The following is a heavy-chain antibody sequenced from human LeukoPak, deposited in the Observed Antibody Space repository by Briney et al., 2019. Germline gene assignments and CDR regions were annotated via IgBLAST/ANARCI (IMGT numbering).Heavy chain of an antibody. J-gene: IGHJ4*02. CDR2: IYYSGST. V-gene: IGHV4-30-4*08. CDR1: GGSISSGDYY. CDR3: ARTYDSSGYFFDY. Sequence: SQTLSLTCTVSGGSISSGDYYWSWIRQPPGKGLERIGYIYYSGSTYYSPSLKSRVTISVDTSKNQFSLKLSSVTAADTAVYYCARTYDSSGYFFDYWGQGTLVTVSS. D-gene: IGHD3-22*01.